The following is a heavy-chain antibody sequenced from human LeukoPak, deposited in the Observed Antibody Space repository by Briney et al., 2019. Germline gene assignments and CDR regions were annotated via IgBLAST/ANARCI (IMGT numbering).Heavy chain of an antibody. Sequence: SETLSLTCTVSGGSISSSSYYWGWIRQPPGKGLEWIGSIYYSGSTYYNPSLKSRVTISVDTSKNQFSLKLSSVTAADTAVYYCARDEGGGSGSYYDYYYGMDVWGQGTTVTVSS. CDR2: IYYSGST. J-gene: IGHJ6*02. CDR1: GGSISSSSYY. CDR3: ARDEGGGSGSYYDYYYGMDV. D-gene: IGHD3-10*01. V-gene: IGHV4-39*07.